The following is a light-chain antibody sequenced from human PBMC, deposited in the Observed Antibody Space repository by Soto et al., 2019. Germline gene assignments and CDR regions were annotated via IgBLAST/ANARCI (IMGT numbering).Light chain of an antibody. Sequence: DIQMTQSPSTLSATAGDRVTITCRASQSISAWLAWYQQKPGKAPKLLIYDASNLESGVPSRFSGSGSGTEFTLTISNLQPDDFATYYCQQYMSYSFGQGTKVDIK. V-gene: IGKV1-5*01. J-gene: IGKJ1*01. CDR2: DAS. CDR1: QSISAW. CDR3: QQYMSYS.